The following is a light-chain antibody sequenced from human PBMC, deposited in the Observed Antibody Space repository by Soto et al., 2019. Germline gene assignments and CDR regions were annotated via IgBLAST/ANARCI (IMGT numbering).Light chain of an antibody. CDR3: CSYVGSSILM. J-gene: IGLJ3*02. Sequence: QSALTQPASVSGSPGQSITISCTGTRSDVGLYNLVSWYQQLPGKAPKLIIYEVNERPSGISDRCSGSKSGNTASLTISGLQDEDEADYYCCSYVGSSILMFGGGTKVTVL. V-gene: IGLV2-23*02. CDR2: EVN. CDR1: RSDVGLYNL.